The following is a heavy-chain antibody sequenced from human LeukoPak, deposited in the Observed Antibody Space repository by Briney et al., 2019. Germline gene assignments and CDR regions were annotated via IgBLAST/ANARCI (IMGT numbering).Heavy chain of an antibody. CDR3: AAASIGELYDAFDI. J-gene: IGHJ3*02. V-gene: IGHV1-58*02. CDR2: IVVGSGNT. Sequence: GASVMVSCKASGFTFTSSAMQWVRQARGQRLEWIGWIVVGSGNTNYAQKFQERVTITRDMSTSTAYMELSSLRSEDTAVYYCAAASIGELYDAFDIWGQGTMVTVSS. D-gene: IGHD3-10*01. CDR1: GFTFTSSA.